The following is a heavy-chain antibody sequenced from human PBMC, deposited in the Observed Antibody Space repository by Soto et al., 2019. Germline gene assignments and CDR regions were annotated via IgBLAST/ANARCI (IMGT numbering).Heavy chain of an antibody. Sequence: EVQLLESGGGLVQPGGSLRLSCAASGFTFSSYAMSWVRQAPGKGLEWVSAISGSGGSTYYADSVKGRFTISRDNAKNTLYLRMNSLRAEDTAVYYCASRLKGYYFDYWGQGTLVTVSS. CDR2: ISGSGGST. V-gene: IGHV3-23*01. CDR1: GFTFSSYA. J-gene: IGHJ4*02. CDR3: ASRLKGYYFDY.